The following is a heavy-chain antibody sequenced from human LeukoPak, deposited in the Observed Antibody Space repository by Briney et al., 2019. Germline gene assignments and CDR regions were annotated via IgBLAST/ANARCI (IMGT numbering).Heavy chain of an antibody. V-gene: IGHV3-48*01. CDR1: GFTFSRYS. J-gene: IGHJ4*02. CDR2: ISISSSTI. D-gene: IGHD3-22*01. Sequence: GGSLRLSCAASGFTFSRYSMNWVRQAPGKGLEWVSSISISSSTIYHADSVKGRFTVSRDNAKKSLCLQMNSLRAEDTAVYYCARDYDSSGRAFDYWGQGTLVTVSS. CDR3: ARDYDSSGRAFDY.